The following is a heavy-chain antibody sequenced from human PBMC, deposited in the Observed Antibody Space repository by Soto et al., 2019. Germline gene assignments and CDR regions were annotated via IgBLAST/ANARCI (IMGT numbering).Heavy chain of an antibody. CDR2: ITSGGNT. D-gene: IGHD3-3*01. Sequence: QPGGSVRLSCAASGFTFSSYAMTWVRQAPGKGLEWVSTITSGGNTYYADSVKGRFTISRDNSKNTLYLQVNSLRAEDTAVYYCAIDFWTSSHLYGMGDWGQGTRVTVSS. CDR3: AIDFWTSSHLYGMGD. CDR1: GFTFSSYA. V-gene: IGHV3-23*01. J-gene: IGHJ6*02.